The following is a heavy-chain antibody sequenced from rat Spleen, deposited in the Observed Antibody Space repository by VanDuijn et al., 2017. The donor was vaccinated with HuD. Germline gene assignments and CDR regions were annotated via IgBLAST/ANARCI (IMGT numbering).Heavy chain of an antibody. Sequence: EVQLVESGGGLGQPGRSLTLPCSASGFTFSNYGMAWVRQAPTKGLEWVAAISYDGSSTYYRDSVKGRFTISRDNAKSTLYLQMDSLRSEDTATYYCVRQWDYWGQGVMVTVSS. CDR3: VRQWDY. CDR1: GFTFSNYG. V-gene: IGHV5-29*01. J-gene: IGHJ2*01. CDR2: ISYDGSST.